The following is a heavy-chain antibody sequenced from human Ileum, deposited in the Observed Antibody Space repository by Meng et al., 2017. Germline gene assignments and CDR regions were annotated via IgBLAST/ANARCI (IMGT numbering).Heavy chain of an antibody. CDR3: ARSIWNSGAPTVDY. CDR1: GGSISTINW. J-gene: IGHJ4*02. CDR2: IYHSGST. Sequence: SETLSLTCAVSGGSISTINWWSWVRQPPGKGLEWIGEIYHSGSTNYNPSLKSRVTISVDKSKNQFPLNLRSVTAADTAVYYCARSIWNSGAPTVDYWGQGTLVTVSS. D-gene: IGHD1-26*01. V-gene: IGHV4-4*02.